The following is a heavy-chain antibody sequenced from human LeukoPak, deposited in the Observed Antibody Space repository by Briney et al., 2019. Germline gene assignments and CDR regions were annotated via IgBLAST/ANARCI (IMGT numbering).Heavy chain of an antibody. Sequence: PGGSLRLSCAASGFTFDDYAMSWVRQAPGKGLEWVSAISGSGGSTYYADSVKGRFTISRDNSKNTLYLQMNSLRAEDTAVYYCATSYYYDSSGDDYWGQGTLVTVSS. CDR1: GFTFDDYA. CDR3: ATSYYYDSSGDDY. D-gene: IGHD3-22*01. V-gene: IGHV3-23*01. CDR2: ISGSGGST. J-gene: IGHJ4*02.